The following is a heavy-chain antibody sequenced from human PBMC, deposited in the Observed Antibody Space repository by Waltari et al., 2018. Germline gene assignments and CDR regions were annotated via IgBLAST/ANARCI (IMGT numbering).Heavy chain of an antibody. V-gene: IGHV1-69*13. CDR2: IIPIFGTA. CDR3: ARDVITRSSGAGLVQRVLVY. CDR1: GGTFSSYA. J-gene: IGHJ4*02. Sequence: QVQLVQSGAEVKKPGSSVKVSCKASGGTFSSYAISWVRQAPGQGLEWMGGIIPIFGTANYAQKFQGRVTITADESTSTAYMELSSLRSEDTAVYYCARDVITRSSGAGLVQRVLVYWGQGTLVTVSS. D-gene: IGHD6-25*01.